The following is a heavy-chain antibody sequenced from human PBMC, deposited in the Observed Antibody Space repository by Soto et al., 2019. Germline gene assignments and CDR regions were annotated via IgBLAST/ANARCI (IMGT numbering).Heavy chain of an antibody. D-gene: IGHD3-9*01. J-gene: IGHJ5*02. CDR2: IKQDGSEK. Sequence: GGSLRLSCAASGFTFSSYWMSWVRQAPGKGLEWVANIKQDGSEKYYVDSVKGRFTISRDNAKNSLYLQMNSLRAEDTAVYYCARDFLDWRLPLFDPWGQGTLVTVSS. CDR1: GFTFSSYW. CDR3: ARDFLDWRLPLFDP. V-gene: IGHV3-7*01.